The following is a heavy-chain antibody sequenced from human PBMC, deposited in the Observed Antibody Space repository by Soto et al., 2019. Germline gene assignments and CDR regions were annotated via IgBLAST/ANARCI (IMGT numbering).Heavy chain of an antibody. CDR2: IYRDGNT. V-gene: IGHV3-53*02. D-gene: IGHD2-2*01. Sequence: EVQLVETGGGLIQPGGSLILSCAASGFTVSSKYMSWLRQAPGKGLEWVSIIYRDGNTYYAESVRGRFTISRDNSKNTLNLQMNSLRAGDTAVYFCARGRGNCVVTTCYLPFDSWGQGTLVTVSS. CDR3: ARGRGNCVVTTCYLPFDS. J-gene: IGHJ4*02. CDR1: GFTVSSKY.